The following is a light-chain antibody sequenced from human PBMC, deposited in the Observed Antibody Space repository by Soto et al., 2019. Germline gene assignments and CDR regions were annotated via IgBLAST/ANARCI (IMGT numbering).Light chain of an antibody. CDR3: QAYDYSLTASV. CDR1: GYNIGKNY. V-gene: IGLV1-51*01. CDR2: DSN. Sequence: QSVLTQPPSVSAAPGQKVTISCSGSGYNIGKNYVSWYQHLPGTAPKLLIYDSNKRPSGIPDRFSGSKSATSATLGITGLQTGDEADYYCQAYDYSLTASVFGGGTKLTVL. J-gene: IGLJ3*02.